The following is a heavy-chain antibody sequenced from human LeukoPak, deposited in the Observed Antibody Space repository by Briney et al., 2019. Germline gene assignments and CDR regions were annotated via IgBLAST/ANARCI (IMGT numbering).Heavy chain of an antibody. CDR2: ICASGST. Sequence: PSESLSLTSVLPGASICVSYWSWIRERAGKGLGWVGPICASGSTNYSPSLKSRVTMSVDTSKNQFSLKLSSVTAAGTAVYYCASSLIAARDYYYYYMDVWGKGTTVTVSS. J-gene: IGHJ6*03. V-gene: IGHV4-4*07. D-gene: IGHD6-6*01. CDR1: GASICVSY. CDR3: ASSLIAARDYYYYYMDV.